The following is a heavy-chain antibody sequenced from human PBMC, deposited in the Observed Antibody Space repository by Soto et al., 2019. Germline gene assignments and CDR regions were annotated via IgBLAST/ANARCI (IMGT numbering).Heavy chain of an antibody. J-gene: IGHJ5*02. CDR3: ARDLPNFDFLTGSPNWFDP. CDR2: INPSGGST. D-gene: IGHD3-9*01. V-gene: IGHV1-46*01. CDR1: GYTFTNYY. Sequence: ASVKVSCKASGYTFTNYYMHWVRQAPGQGLEWMGIINPSGGSTSYAQKFQGRVTMTRDTSTSTVYMELSSLRSEDTAVYYCARDLPNFDFLTGSPNWFDPWGQGTLVPVSS.